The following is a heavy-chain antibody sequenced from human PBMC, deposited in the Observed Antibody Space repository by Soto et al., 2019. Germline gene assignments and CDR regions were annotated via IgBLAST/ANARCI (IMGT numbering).Heavy chain of an antibody. Sequence: SVKVSCKASGGTFSSYAISWVRQATGQGLEWMGGIIPIFGTANYAQKFQGRVTITADESTSTAYIELSSLRSEDTAVYYCARDRWFGELSDYYGMDVWGQGTTVTVSS. J-gene: IGHJ6*02. CDR2: IIPIFGTA. V-gene: IGHV1-69*13. D-gene: IGHD3-10*01. CDR3: ARDRWFGELSDYYGMDV. CDR1: GGTFSSYA.